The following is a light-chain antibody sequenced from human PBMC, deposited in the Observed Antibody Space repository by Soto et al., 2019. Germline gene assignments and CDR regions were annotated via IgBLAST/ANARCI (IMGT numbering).Light chain of an antibody. V-gene: IGKV1-27*01. CDR2: LAT. CDR1: QGISNN. J-gene: IGKJ1*01. CDR3: QKYNSAPWT. Sequence: DIQMTQSPSSLSASVRDRVTITCRASQGISNNLAWFQQKPGRVPKLLIYLATTLQSGVPSRFSGRGSGTDFTLTISSLQPEDVATYYCQKYNSAPWTFGQGTRVEI.